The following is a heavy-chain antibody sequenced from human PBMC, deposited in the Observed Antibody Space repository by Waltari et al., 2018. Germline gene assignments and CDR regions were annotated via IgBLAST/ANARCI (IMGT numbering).Heavy chain of an antibody. Sequence: VQLVEAGGGLLQPGGSLRLPRVASAFNIHNDYRSWGRQAPGKGLEWVQVIYAGSGGTFYAESVKGRFIISRDTSMDTVYLDLNSLTADDTAVYHCARAGLGSPSQWLQLLDSWGRGTLVTVAS. J-gene: IGHJ4*02. D-gene: IGHD6-19*01. CDR3: ARAGLGSPSQWLQLLDS. CDR2: IYAGSGGT. V-gene: IGHV3-53*01. CDR1: AFNIHNDY.